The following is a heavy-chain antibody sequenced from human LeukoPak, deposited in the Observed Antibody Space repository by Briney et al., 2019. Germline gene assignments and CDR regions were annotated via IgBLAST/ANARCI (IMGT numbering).Heavy chain of an antibody. J-gene: IGHJ3*02. CDR2: IKQDGSEK. D-gene: IGHD3-3*01. CDR1: GFTFSSYW. Sequence: PGGSLRLSCAASGFTFSSYWMSWVRQAPGKGLEWVANIKQDGSEKYYVDSVKGRFTISRDNAKNSLYLQMNSLRAEDTAVYYCAREDQYYDFWSGYCGAFDIWGQGTMVTVSS. V-gene: IGHV3-7*01. CDR3: AREDQYYDFWSGYCGAFDI.